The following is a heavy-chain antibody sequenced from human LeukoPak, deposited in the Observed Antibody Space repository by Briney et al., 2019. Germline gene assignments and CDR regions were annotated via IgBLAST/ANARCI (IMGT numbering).Heavy chain of an antibody. Sequence: PSETLSLTCTVSGGSISSSSYYWGWIRQPPGKGLEWIGSIYYSGSTYYNPSLKSRVTISVDTSKNQFSLKLSSVTAADTAVYYCAREGSLSENWFDPWGQGTLVTVSS. CDR2: IYYSGST. D-gene: IGHD1-26*01. CDR1: GGSISSSSYY. J-gene: IGHJ5*02. V-gene: IGHV4-39*07. CDR3: AREGSLSENWFDP.